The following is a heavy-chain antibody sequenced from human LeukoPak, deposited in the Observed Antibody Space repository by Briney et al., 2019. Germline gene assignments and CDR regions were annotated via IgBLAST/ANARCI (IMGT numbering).Heavy chain of an antibody. Sequence: ASVKVSCKASGYTVTSYAMHWVRQTPGQRLEWMGWINAGNGNTKYSQKFQGRVTITRDTSASTAYMELSSLRSEDTAVYYCARDGATAGYYYYGMDVWGQGTTVTVSS. CDR1: GYTVTSYA. V-gene: IGHV1-3*01. CDR2: INAGNGNT. D-gene: IGHD1-14*01. CDR3: ARDGATAGYYYYGMDV. J-gene: IGHJ6*02.